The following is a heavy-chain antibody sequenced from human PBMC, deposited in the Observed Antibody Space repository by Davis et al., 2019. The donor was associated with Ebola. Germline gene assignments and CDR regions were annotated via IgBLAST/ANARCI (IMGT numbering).Heavy chain of an antibody. CDR1: GYRFTKCW. D-gene: IGHD3-10*01. CDR2: IYPGDSDT. J-gene: IGHJ4*02. V-gene: IGHV5-51*01. CDR3: ARGPRSYFRAGGDDY. Sequence: GESLKISCQGSGYRFTKCWIGWVRQMPGKGLEWMGIIYPGDSDTRYSPSFQGQITISADKSTDTAYLKWSSLKASDTAMYYCARGPRSYFRAGGDDYWGQGTLVTVS.